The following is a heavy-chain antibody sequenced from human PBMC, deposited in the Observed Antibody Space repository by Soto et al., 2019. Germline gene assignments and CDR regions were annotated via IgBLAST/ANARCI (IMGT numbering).Heavy chain of an antibody. D-gene: IGHD1-26*01. CDR1: GFTLSGSA. J-gene: IGHJ4*02. V-gene: IGHV3-73*02. Sequence: EVQLVESGGGLVQPGESLKLSCAASGFTLSGSAVHWVRQASGKGLEWVGRIRSKTHSYATEYIASVKGRFTMSRDDSNNTAHLQMNGLKTDDTAVYYCTRSGGSYSFGYWGQGTLVTVSS. CDR3: TRSGGSYSFGY. CDR2: IRSKTHSYAT.